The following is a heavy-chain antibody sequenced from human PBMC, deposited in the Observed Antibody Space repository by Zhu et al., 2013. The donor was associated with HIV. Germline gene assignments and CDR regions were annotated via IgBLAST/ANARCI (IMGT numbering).Heavy chain of an antibody. CDR2: IRSKAYGGTT. CDR1: GFTFGDYA. V-gene: IGHV3-49*03. CDR3: TREYYYDSSGYYCCGDY. Sequence: EVQLVESGGGLVQPGRSLRLSCTASGFTFGDYAMSWFRQAPGKGLEWVGFIRSKAYGGTTEYAASVKGRFTISRDDSKSIAYLQMNSLKTEDTAVYYCTREYYYDSSGYYCCGDYWGQGTLVTVSS. D-gene: IGHD3-22*01. J-gene: IGHJ4*02.